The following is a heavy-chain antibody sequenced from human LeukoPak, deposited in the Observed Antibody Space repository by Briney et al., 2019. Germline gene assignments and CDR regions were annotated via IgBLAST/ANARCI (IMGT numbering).Heavy chain of an antibody. CDR3: AKGYDSGGYSIDY. V-gene: IGHV3-23*01. J-gene: IGHJ4*02. D-gene: IGHD3-22*01. CDR2: ISGSGGST. Sequence: GGSLRLSCAASGFTFSSFAMSWVRQAPGKGLEWVSAISGSGGSTYFADSVKGRFTISRDNSKNTLYLHMNSLRAEDTAVYYCAKGYDSGGYSIDYWGQGTLVTVSS. CDR1: GFTFSSFA.